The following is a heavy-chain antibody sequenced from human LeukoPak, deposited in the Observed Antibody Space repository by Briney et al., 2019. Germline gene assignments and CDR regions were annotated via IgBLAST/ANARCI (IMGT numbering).Heavy chain of an antibody. V-gene: IGHV4-31*03. Sequence: PSQTLSLTCTVSGGSISSGGYSWSWIRQHPGKGLEWIGYIYYSGSTYYNPSLKSRVTISVDTSKNQFSLKLSSVTAADTAVYYCARDTMVRGVSYWGQGTLVTVSS. CDR2: IYYSGST. D-gene: IGHD3-10*01. CDR3: ARDTMVRGVSY. CDR1: GGSISSGGYS. J-gene: IGHJ4*02.